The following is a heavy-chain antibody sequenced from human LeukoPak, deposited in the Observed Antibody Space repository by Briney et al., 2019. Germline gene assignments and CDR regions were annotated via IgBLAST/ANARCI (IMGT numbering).Heavy chain of an antibody. Sequence: ASVKVSCKASGYTFTGYYMHWVRQAPGQGLEWMGWINPNSGGTNYAQKYQGRVTMTRDTSISTAYMELSRLRSDDTAVYYCARGPPRGSKGDYWGQGTLVTVSS. J-gene: IGHJ4*02. CDR2: INPNSGGT. D-gene: IGHD2-15*01. CDR3: ARGPPRGSKGDY. CDR1: GYTFTGYY. V-gene: IGHV1-2*02.